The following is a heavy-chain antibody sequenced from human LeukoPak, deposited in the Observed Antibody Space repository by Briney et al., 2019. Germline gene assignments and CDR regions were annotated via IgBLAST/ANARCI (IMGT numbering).Heavy chain of an antibody. CDR1: GGSISSSNW. CDR3: ARQGDSGWYYLDY. D-gene: IGHD6-19*01. V-gene: IGHV4-4*02. J-gene: IGHJ4*02. Sequence: SETLSLTCAVSGGSISSSNWWSWVRQPPGKGLEWIGEIYHSGSTNYNPSLKSRVTISVDKSKNQFSLKLTSVTAADTAAYYCARQGDSGWYYLDYWGQGTLVTVSS. CDR2: IYHSGST.